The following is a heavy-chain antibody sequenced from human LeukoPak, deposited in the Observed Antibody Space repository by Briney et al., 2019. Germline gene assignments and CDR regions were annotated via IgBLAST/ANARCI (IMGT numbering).Heavy chain of an antibody. CDR1: GFTFSSYW. CDR3: ASADGWDYYYMDV. V-gene: IGHV3-7*01. Sequence: GGSLRLSCAASGFTFSSYWMSWVRQAPGKGLEWVANIKQDGSEKYYVDSVKGRFTISRDNAKNSLYLQMNSLRAEDTAVYYCASADGWDYYYMDVWGKGTTVTVSS. CDR2: IKQDGSEK. D-gene: IGHD1-26*01. J-gene: IGHJ6*03.